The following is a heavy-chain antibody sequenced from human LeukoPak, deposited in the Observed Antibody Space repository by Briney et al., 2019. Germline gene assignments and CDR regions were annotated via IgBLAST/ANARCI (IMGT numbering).Heavy chain of an antibody. D-gene: IGHD3-3*01. V-gene: IGHV3-21*01. CDR1: GFTFSSYG. CDR3: ARDKHDFWSGYYTHEAIDAFDV. CDR2: ISSGSRYI. J-gene: IGHJ3*01. Sequence: PGGSLRLSCVASGFTFSSYGMNWVRQAPGKGLEWVSCISSGSRYIYYADSGKGRFTISRDNAKNSLDLHVNSLRAEDTAVYYCARDKHDFWSGYYTHEAIDAFDVWRQGTMVTVSS.